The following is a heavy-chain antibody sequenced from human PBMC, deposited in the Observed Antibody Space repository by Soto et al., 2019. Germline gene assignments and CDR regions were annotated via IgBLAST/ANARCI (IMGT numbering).Heavy chain of an antibody. CDR2: IIPIFGRA. D-gene: IGHD2-2*01. J-gene: IGHJ6*02. CDR1: GGTFSSYA. CDR3: ATSPFPTPSFGMDV. V-gene: IGHV1-69*13. Sequence: SVKVSCKASGGTFSSYAFSWVRQAPGQGLEWMGGIIPIFGRANYAQKFQGRVTITADESTSTAYLQWSSLKASDTAIYYCATSPFPTPSFGMDVWGQGTTVTVS.